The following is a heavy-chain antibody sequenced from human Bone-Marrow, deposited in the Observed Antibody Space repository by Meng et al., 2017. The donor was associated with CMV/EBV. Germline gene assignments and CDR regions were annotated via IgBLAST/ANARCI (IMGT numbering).Heavy chain of an antibody. J-gene: IGHJ6*02. Sequence: ASVKVSCKASGYTFTSYYMHWVRQAPGQGLEWMGWINPNSGGTNYAQKFQGRVTMTRDTSISTAYMELSRLRSEDTAVYYCARGSPYYDFWSGYFNYYGMDVWGQGTTVTVSS. V-gene: IGHV1-2*02. CDR1: GYTFTSYY. D-gene: IGHD3-3*01. CDR2: INPNSGGT. CDR3: ARGSPYYDFWSGYFNYYGMDV.